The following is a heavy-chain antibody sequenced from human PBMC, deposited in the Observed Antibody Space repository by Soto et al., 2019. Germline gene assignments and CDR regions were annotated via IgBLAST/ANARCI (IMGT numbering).Heavy chain of an antibody. V-gene: IGHV4-59*08. Sequence: SETLSLTCTVSGGSISSYYWSWIRQPPGKGLEWIGYIYYSGSTNYNPSLKSRVTISVDTSKNQFSLKLSSVTAADTAVYYCARHPADTAKFDYWGQGTLVTVSS. CDR1: GGSISSYY. J-gene: IGHJ4*02. CDR3: ARHPADTAKFDY. D-gene: IGHD5-18*01. CDR2: IYYSGST.